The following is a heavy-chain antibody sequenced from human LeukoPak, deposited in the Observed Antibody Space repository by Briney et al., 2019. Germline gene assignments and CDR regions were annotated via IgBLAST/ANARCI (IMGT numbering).Heavy chain of an antibody. D-gene: IGHD3-3*01. CDR3: ARGHHVLRFLEWLFERND. J-gene: IGHJ4*02. Sequence: GGSLRLPCAASGFTFSDYYMSWIRQAPGKGLEWVSYISSSGSTIYYADSVKGRFTISRDNAKNSLYLQMNSLRAEDTAVYYCARGHHVLRFLEWLFERNDWGQGTLVTVSS. V-gene: IGHV3-11*04. CDR1: GFTFSDYY. CDR2: ISSSGSTI.